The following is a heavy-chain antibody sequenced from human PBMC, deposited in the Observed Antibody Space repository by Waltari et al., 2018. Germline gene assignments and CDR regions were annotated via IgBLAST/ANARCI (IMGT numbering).Heavy chain of an antibody. CDR3: ARGNAAAGRGDWFDP. D-gene: IGHD6-13*01. V-gene: IGHV4-34*01. J-gene: IGHJ5*02. CDR1: GGSFSGYY. CDR2: INHSGST. Sequence: QVQLQQWGAGLLKPSETLSLTCAVYGGSFSGYYWSWIRQPPGKGLEWIGEINHSGSTNYNPSLKSRVTISVDTSKNQFSLKLSSVTAADTAVYYCARGNAAAGRGDWFDPWGQGTLVTVSS.